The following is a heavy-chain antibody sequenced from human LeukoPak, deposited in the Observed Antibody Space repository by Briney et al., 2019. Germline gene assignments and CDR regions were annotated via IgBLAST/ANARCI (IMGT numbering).Heavy chain of an antibody. J-gene: IGHJ4*02. CDR3: ARHPELHLLYSSSWSFDY. V-gene: IGHV4-39*01. D-gene: IGHD6-13*01. Sequence: SETLSLTCTVSGGSISSSSYYWGWIRQPPGKGLGWIGSIYYSGSTYYNPSLKSRVTISVDTSKNQFSLKLSSVTAADTAVCYCARHPELHLLYSSSWSFDYWGQGTLVTVSS. CDR1: GGSISSSSYY. CDR2: IYYSGST.